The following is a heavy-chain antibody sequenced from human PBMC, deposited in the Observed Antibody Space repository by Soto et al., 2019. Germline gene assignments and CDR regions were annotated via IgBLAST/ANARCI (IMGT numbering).Heavy chain of an antibody. Sequence: PGGSLRLSCAASGFTFSSYGMHWVRQAPGRGLEWVAVIWYDGSNKYYADSVKGRFTISRDNSKNTLYLQMNSLRAEDTAVYYCARETGPNYDFWSGLPFDYWGQGTLVTVSS. J-gene: IGHJ4*02. CDR2: IWYDGSNK. CDR1: GFTFSSYG. CDR3: ARETGPNYDFWSGLPFDY. V-gene: IGHV3-33*01. D-gene: IGHD3-3*01.